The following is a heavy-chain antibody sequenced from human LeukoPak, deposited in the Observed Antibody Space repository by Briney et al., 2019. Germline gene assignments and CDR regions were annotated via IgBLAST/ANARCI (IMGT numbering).Heavy chain of an antibody. Sequence: ASVKVSCKASGFTFTNYDVNWVRQATGQGPEWMGWMNPNSGNTGYAQKFQGRATMTRDTSISTAYLELTSLTSEDTAVYYWAGGRGRRGNDWGGGDYWGQGSLVTVSS. V-gene: IGHV1-8*01. CDR2: MNPNSGNT. D-gene: IGHD3-16*01. J-gene: IGHJ4*02. CDR3: AGGRGRRGNDWGGGDY. CDR1: GFTFTNYD.